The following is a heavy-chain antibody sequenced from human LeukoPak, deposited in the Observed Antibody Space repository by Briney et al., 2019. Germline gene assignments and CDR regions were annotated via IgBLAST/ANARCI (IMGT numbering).Heavy chain of an antibody. CDR1: GFTFNNYY. V-gene: IGHV3-11*01. J-gene: IGHJ4*02. CDR2: ISSSAITM. Sequence: GGSLRLSCAASGFTFNNYYISWIRQAPGKGLEWVSYISSSAITMYYADSVKGRFTISRDNAKNSLYLQMNSLRAEDTAVYYCAIANNWNYPYYFDYWGQGTLVTVFS. CDR3: AIANNWNYPYYFDY. D-gene: IGHD1-7*01.